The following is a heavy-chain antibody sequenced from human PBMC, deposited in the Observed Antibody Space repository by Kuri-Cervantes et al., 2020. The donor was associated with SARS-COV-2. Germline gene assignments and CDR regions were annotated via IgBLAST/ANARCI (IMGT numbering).Heavy chain of an antibody. Sequence: SVKVSCKASGGTFSSYAISWVRQAPGQGLEWMGGIIPIFGTANYAQKFQGRVTITTDESTSTAYMELSSLRSEDTAVYYCARGSPKGYEYEQQLVPYYFDYWGQGTLVTVSS. CDR2: IIPIFGTA. J-gene: IGHJ4*02. CDR3: ARGSPKGYEYEQQLVPYYFDY. V-gene: IGHV1-69*05. CDR1: GGTFSSYA. D-gene: IGHD6-13*01.